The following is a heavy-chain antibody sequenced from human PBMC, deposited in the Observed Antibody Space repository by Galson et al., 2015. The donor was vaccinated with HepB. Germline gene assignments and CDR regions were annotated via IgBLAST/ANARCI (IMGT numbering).Heavy chain of an antibody. CDR1: GFTVSSNY. Sequence: SLRLSCAVSGFTVSSNYMSWVRQAPGKGLEWVSIIYPGGTTHYPDSVKGRFTISRDNSKNTLYLQMNSLRTEDTAVYYCARANQGYYFDYWGQGTLVTVSS. D-gene: IGHD2-8*01. V-gene: IGHV3-66*02. CDR3: ARANQGYYFDY. J-gene: IGHJ4*02. CDR2: IYPGGTT.